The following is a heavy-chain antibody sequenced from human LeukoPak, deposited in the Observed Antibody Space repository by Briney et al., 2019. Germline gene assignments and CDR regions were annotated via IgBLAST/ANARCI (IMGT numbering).Heavy chain of an antibody. J-gene: IGHJ5*02. CDR2: INHSGST. CDR1: GGSFSGYY. Sequence: RSETLSLTCAVYGGSFSGYYWSWIRQPPGKGLEWIGEINHSGSTNYNPSLKSRVTISVNTSKNQFSLKLSSVTAADTAVYYCARRHILVVPAAMRANWFDPWGQGTLVTVSS. V-gene: IGHV4-34*01. CDR3: ARRHILVVPAAMRANWFDP. D-gene: IGHD2-2*01.